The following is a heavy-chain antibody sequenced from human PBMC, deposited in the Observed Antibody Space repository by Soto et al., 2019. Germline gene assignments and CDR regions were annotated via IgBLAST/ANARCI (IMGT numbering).Heavy chain of an antibody. Sequence: QVQLEQSGAEVKKPGSSVKISCKASGGTLSDHGVSWLRQAPGQGLEWVGGTIPVFNTAKYAPKFQGRVTMAADKSTNIAYMGLGSLRSDDTAFYYCARGVYGSGNYYTGPSAFDIWGQGTLVIVSS. V-gene: IGHV1-69*06. D-gene: IGHD3-10*01. J-gene: IGHJ3*02. CDR2: TIPVFNTA. CDR3: ARGVYGSGNYYTGPSAFDI. CDR1: GGTLSDHG.